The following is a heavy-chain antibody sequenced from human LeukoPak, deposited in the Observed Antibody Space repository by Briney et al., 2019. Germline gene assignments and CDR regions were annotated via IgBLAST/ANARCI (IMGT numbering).Heavy chain of an antibody. CDR2: ISYDGSNK. J-gene: IGHJ4*02. D-gene: IGHD2-15*01. Sequence: PGGSLRLSCAASGFTFSSYGMHWVRQAPGKGLEWVAVISYDGSNKYYADSVKGRFTISRDNSKNTLYLQMNSLRAEDTAVYYCARDQRCSGGSCYFEPFDYWGQGTLVTVSS. CDR1: GFTFSSYG. V-gene: IGHV3-30*03. CDR3: ARDQRCSGGSCYFEPFDY.